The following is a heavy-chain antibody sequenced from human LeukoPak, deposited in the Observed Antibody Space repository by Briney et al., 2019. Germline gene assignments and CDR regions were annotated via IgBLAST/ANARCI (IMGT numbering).Heavy chain of an antibody. V-gene: IGHV4-34*01. CDR1: GGSFSGYY. Sequence: SETLSLTCAVYGGSFSGYYWSWIRQPPGKGLEWIGEINRSGSTNYNPSLKSRVTISVDTSKNQFSLKLSSVTAADTAVYYCARTSGYYGHFDLWGRGTLVTVSS. J-gene: IGHJ2*01. CDR3: ARTSGYYGHFDL. CDR2: INRSGST. D-gene: IGHD3-3*01.